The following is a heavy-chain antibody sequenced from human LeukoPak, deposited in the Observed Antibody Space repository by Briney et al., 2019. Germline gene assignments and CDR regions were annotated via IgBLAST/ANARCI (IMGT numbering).Heavy chain of an antibody. CDR3: ARRETDSSGWYAGFDY. CDR2: IRYDGSNK. CDR1: GFTFSSYG. J-gene: IGHJ4*02. V-gene: IGHV3-30*02. Sequence: GGSLRLSCAASGFTFSSYGMHWVRQAPGKGLEWVAFIRYDGSNKYYADSVKGRFTISRDNSKNTLYLQMNSLRAEDTAVYYCARRETDSSGWYAGFDYWGQGTLVTVSS. D-gene: IGHD6-19*01.